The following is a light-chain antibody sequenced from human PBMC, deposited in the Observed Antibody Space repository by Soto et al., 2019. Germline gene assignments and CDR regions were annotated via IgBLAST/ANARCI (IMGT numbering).Light chain of an antibody. Sequence: EIVLTQSPGTLFLSPGERATLSCRASQSVSSSYLAWYQQKPGQAPRLLIYGASSRATGIPDRFSGSGSGTDFTLTISRLEPEDFAVYYCQQYGSSLFGGGTKVDIK. CDR3: QQYGSSL. J-gene: IGKJ4*01. V-gene: IGKV3-20*01. CDR1: QSVSSSY. CDR2: GAS.